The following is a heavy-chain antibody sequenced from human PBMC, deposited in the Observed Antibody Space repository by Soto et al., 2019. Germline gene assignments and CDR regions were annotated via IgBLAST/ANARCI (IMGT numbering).Heavy chain of an antibody. V-gene: IGHV3-23*01. J-gene: IGHJ6*02. Sequence: GGSLRLSCTASEFTFHTFAMSWVRQAPGKGLEWVSTISGSGAMTFYPDSVKGRFTVSRDNSRNTLYLQMNSLRAEDTAIYHCARGAYNWKDGRHYYDGMDVWGQGTTVTVSS. CDR2: ISGSGAMT. CDR1: EFTFHTFA. D-gene: IGHD1-1*01. CDR3: ARGAYNWKDGRHYYDGMDV.